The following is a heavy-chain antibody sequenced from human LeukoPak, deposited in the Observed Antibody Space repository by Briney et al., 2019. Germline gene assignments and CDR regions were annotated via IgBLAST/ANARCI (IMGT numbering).Heavy chain of an antibody. Sequence: ASVKVSCKASGFTFTSSAMQWVRQARGQRLGWIGWIVVGSGNTNYAQKFQERVTITRDMSTSTAYMELSSLRSEDTAVYYCASYSGYYIEAFDYWGQGTLVTVSS. CDR1: GFTFTSSA. CDR3: ASYSGYYIEAFDY. J-gene: IGHJ4*02. D-gene: IGHD3-22*01. CDR2: IVVGSGNT. V-gene: IGHV1-58*02.